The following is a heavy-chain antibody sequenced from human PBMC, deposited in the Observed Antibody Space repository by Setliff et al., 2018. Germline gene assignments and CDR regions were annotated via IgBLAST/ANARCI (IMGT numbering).Heavy chain of an antibody. Sequence: GSLRLSCAASGFSFSSYSMNWVRQAPGKGLEWISYISGRSDTIYYADSVKGRFTISRDNAKNSLFLQMNSLRAEDTAVYYCARTCSGSGCYAGLESWGQGTPVTVSS. CDR1: GFSFSSYS. J-gene: IGHJ4*02. CDR2: ISGRSDTI. D-gene: IGHD2-15*01. V-gene: IGHV3-48*01. CDR3: ARTCSGSGCYAGLES.